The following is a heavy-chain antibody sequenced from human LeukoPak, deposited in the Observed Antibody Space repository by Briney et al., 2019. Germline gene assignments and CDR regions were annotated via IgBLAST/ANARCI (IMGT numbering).Heavy chain of an antibody. CDR3: ARGTTGTHDY. CDR1: GFTFSDYH. Sequence: GGSLRLSCVASGFTFSDYHINWVRQAPGKGLEWVSSISSSSYIYYADSVKGRFTISRDNAKNSLYLQMNSLRAEDTAVYYCARGTTGTHDYWGQGTLVTVSS. V-gene: IGHV3-69-1*01. J-gene: IGHJ4*02. CDR2: ISSSSYI. D-gene: IGHD1-1*01.